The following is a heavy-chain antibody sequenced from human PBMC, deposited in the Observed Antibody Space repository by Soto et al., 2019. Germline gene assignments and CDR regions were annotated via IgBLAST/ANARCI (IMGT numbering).Heavy chain of an antibody. CDR1: GYSFTSYW. Sequence: PGESLKISCKGSGYSFTSYWIGWVRQMPGKGLEWMGIIYPGDSDTRYSPSFHGQVTISADKSISTAYLQWSSLKASDTAMYYCARRYGVITPRGPFDIWGQGTMVTVSS. J-gene: IGHJ3*02. V-gene: IGHV5-51*01. CDR3: ARRYGVITPRGPFDI. CDR2: IYPGDSDT. D-gene: IGHD3-22*01.